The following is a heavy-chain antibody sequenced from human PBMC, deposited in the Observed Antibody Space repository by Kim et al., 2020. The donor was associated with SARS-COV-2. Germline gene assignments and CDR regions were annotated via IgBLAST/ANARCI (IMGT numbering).Heavy chain of an antibody. CDR1: GFTFSNYA. D-gene: IGHD3-3*01. CDR2: LTSGGGRT. Sequence: GGSLRLSCAASGFTFSNYAMNWVRQTPGKGLEWVSGLTSGGGRTYYADSVKGRFTIFRDNSRSTLYLLMNSLRTGDTAVYYCAKDSGDSLPTIFNHWGQGTPVTVSS. J-gene: IGHJ4*02. V-gene: IGHV3-23*01. CDR3: AKDSGDSLPTIFNH.